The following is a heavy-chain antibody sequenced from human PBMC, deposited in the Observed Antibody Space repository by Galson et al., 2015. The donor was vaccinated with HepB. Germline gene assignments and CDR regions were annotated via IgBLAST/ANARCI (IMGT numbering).Heavy chain of an antibody. J-gene: IGHJ5*02. CDR2: IYYSGST. Sequence: ETLSLTCTVSGGSISSSSYYWGWIRQPPGKGLEWIGSIYYSGSTYYNPSLKSRVTISVDTSKNQFSLKLSSVTAADTAEYYCARSIGTSNWFDPWGRGTLVTVSS. D-gene: IGHD6-6*01. V-gene: IGHV4-39*01. CDR3: ARSIGTSNWFDP. CDR1: GGSISSSSYY.